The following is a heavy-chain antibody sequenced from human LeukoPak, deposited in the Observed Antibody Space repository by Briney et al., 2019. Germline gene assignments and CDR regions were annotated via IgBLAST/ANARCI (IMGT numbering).Heavy chain of an antibody. J-gene: IGHJ4*02. V-gene: IGHV1-24*01. CDR3: ATATANYDFWSGYYTQDYFDY. CDR2: FDPEDGET. CDR1: GYTLTELS. Sequence: ASVKVSCKVSGYTLTELSMHWVRQAPGKGLEWMGGFDPEDGETIYAQKFQGRVTMTRDTSISTAYMELSRLRSEDTAVYYCATATANYDFWSGYYTQDYFDYWGQGTLVTVSS. D-gene: IGHD3-3*01.